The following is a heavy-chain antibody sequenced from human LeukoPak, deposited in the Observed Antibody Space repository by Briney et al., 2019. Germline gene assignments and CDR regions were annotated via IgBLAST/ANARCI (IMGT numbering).Heavy chain of an antibody. D-gene: IGHD1-26*01. V-gene: IGHV4-59*11. CDR2: IYDRGST. J-gene: IGHJ5*02. Sequence: SEALSLTCTVTGASISSHYWCWIRQTPGTGLEWIGDIYDRGSTTYNPSLKSRVSISVDTSRNQFSLNLRSVTAADTAVYYCAKIEVGRFDPWGQGTLVTVSS. CDR3: AKIEVGRFDP. CDR1: GASISSHY.